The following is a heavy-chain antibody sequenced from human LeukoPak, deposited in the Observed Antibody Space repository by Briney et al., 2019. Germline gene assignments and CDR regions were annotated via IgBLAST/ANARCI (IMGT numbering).Heavy chain of an antibody. CDR3: TRDGRLLWFGEGSY. J-gene: IGHJ4*02. V-gene: IGHV3-15*01. Sequence: PGGSLRLSCAASGFTFSNAWMSWVRQAPGKGLEWVGRIKSKTDGGTTDYAAPVKGRFTISRDDSKSIAYLQMNSLKTEDTAVYYCTRDGRLLWFGEGSYWGQGTLVTVSS. CDR2: IKSKTDGGTT. CDR1: GFTFSNAW. D-gene: IGHD3-10*01.